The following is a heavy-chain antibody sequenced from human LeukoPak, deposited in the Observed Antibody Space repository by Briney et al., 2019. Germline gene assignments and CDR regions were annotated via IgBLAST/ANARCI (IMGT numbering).Heavy chain of an antibody. CDR3: ARGPYYDFWSGYYTPIRYYYYMDV. Sequence: SETLSLTCTVSGGSVSSYYWSWIRQPPGKGLEWIGEINHSGSTNYNPSLESRVTISVDTSKNQFSLKLSSVTAADTAVYYCARGPYYDFWSGYYTPIRYYYYMDVSGKGTTVTVSS. J-gene: IGHJ6*03. CDR1: GGSVSSYY. V-gene: IGHV4-34*01. D-gene: IGHD3-3*01. CDR2: INHSGST.